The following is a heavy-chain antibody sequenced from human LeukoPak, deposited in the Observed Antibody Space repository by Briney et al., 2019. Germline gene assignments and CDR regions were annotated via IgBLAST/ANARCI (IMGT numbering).Heavy chain of an antibody. CDR3: AKNSGYCSSTSCRFTHFDY. J-gene: IGHJ4*02. D-gene: IGHD2-2*01. CDR2: ISYDGSNK. V-gene: IGHV3-30*18. CDR1: GFTFSSYG. Sequence: GRALRLSCAASGFTFSSYGMHWVRQAPGKGLEWVAVISYDGSNKYYADPVKGRFTISRDNSKNTLYLQMNSLRAEDTAVYYCAKNSGYCSSTSCRFTHFDYWGQGTLVTVSS.